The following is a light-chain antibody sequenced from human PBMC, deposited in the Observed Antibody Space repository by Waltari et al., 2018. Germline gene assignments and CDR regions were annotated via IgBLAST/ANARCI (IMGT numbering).Light chain of an antibody. CDR3: QTGGHGTWV. CDR1: SGHTTNI. J-gene: IGLJ3*02. V-gene: IGLV4-69*01. Sequence: QLVLTQSPSASASLGASVKLTCTLSSGHTTNIIAWLQQKPEKGPRYLMKVNSDGSNNKGVEIPERFSGSSSGAERYLTISSLQSEDEADYYCQTGGHGTWVFGGGTRLTVL. CDR2: VNSDGSN.